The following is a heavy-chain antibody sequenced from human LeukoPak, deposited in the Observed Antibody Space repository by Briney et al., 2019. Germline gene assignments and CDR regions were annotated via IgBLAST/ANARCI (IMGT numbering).Heavy chain of an antibody. CDR1: GGSLTDGDYY. Sequence: PSETLSLTCTVSGGSLTDGDYYWGWVRQPPGTGLQWIATTYEGASLKSRVTISLDTSKNQFSLKLSSVTAADTAVYYCAREVPAAIAPGAEYFQHWGQGTLVTVSS. CDR3: AREVPAAIAPGAEYFQH. CDR2: T. V-gene: IGHV4-61*08. D-gene: IGHD2-2*02. J-gene: IGHJ1*01.